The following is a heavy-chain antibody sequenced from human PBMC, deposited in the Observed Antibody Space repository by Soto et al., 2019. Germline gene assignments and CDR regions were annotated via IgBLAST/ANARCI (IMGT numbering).Heavy chain of an antibody. CDR1: GFTFSSYA. V-gene: IGHV3-64D*06. Sequence: TGGPMSLCCSAAGFTFSSYARHWGRQAPGKGLEYVSAISSNGGVTYYADSVKGRFTISRDNSKNTLYLQMSSLRAEDTAVYYCVKSRYYDFWSGPRDGMDVWGQGTTVTVPS. CDR2: ISSNGGVT. D-gene: IGHD3-3*01. CDR3: VKSRYYDFWSGPRDGMDV. J-gene: IGHJ6*02.